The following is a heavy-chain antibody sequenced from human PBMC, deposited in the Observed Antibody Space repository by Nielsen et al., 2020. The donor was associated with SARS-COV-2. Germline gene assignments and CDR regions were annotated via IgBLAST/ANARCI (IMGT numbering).Heavy chain of an antibody. D-gene: IGHD3-16*01. Sequence: GESLKISCEVSGFTFSHFSMNWVRQAPGKGLEWVAVISYDGSNKYYADSVKGRFTISRDNSKNTLYLQMNSLRAEDTAVYYCARDLISYYGMDVWGQGTTVTVSS. CDR1: GFTFSHFS. J-gene: IGHJ6*02. CDR2: ISYDGSNK. CDR3: ARDLISYYGMDV. V-gene: IGHV3-30*03.